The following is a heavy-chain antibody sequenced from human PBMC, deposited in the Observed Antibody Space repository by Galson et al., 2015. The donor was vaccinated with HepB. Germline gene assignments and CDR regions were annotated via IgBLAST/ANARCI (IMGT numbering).Heavy chain of an antibody. CDR1: GFTFDDYA. D-gene: IGHD5-18*01. Sequence: SLRLSCAASGFTFDDYAMHWVRQAPGRGLEWVSGISWNSGSIGYADSVKGRFTISRDIAKNSLYLQMNSLRAEDTALYYCAKDRSYGGEAFDYWGQGTLVTVSS. J-gene: IGHJ4*02. CDR3: AKDRSYGGEAFDY. V-gene: IGHV3-9*01. CDR2: ISWNSGSI.